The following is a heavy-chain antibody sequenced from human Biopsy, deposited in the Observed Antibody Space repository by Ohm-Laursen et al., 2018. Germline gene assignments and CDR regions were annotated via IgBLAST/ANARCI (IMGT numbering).Heavy chain of an antibody. V-gene: IGHV3-23*01. CDR3: AKGGYCTTSSCYMDLDY. J-gene: IGHJ4*02. D-gene: IGHD2-2*02. CDR1: GFTFSDYA. CDR2: ISGSGGNT. Sequence: SLRLSCTASGFTFSDYAMNWVRQAPGKGLEWVSTISGSGGNTYYADSVRGRSTVSRDGSKSTLYLQMSSLSAEDTAFYYCAKGGYCTTSSCYMDLDYWGQGTLVTVSS.